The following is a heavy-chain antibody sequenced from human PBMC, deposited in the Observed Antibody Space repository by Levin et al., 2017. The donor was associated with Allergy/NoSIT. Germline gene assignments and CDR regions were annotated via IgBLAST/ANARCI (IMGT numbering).Heavy chain of an antibody. V-gene: IGHV3-21*01. D-gene: IGHD4-11*01. CDR3: ARGGGSKKGGLDV. CDR1: GFTFTDHT. Sequence: SGGSLRLSCEGSGFTFTDHTIHWVRQAPGKGLEWVSSISSTSAYIHYADSVKGRFTISRDNAKKSLYLQMNSLRVEDTAVYYCARGGGSKKGGLDVWGQGSTVTVSS. J-gene: IGHJ6*02. CDR2: ISSTSAYI.